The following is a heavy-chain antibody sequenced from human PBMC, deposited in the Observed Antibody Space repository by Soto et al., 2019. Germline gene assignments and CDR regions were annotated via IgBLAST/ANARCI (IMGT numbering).Heavy chain of an antibody. D-gene: IGHD3-9*01. J-gene: IGHJ4*02. V-gene: IGHV4-39*01. CDR3: GRLEGLATISYYFDY. Sequence: PSETLSLTCTVSGGSVSSSGYYWGWVRQPPGKGLEWIGSVYYSGSTCYNPSLESRVTISVDKSKNQFSLKLMSLSAADTAVYYCGRLEGLATISYYFDYWGQGALVTVSS. CDR1: GGSVSSSGYY. CDR2: VYYSGST.